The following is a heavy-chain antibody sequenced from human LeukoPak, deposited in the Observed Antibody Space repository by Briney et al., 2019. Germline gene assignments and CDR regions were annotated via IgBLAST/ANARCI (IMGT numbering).Heavy chain of an antibody. Sequence: RPSETLSLTCTVSGGSISSGGYYWSWIRQLPGKGLQWIGYIHYSGNTYYNPSLKSRLTISVDTSKNQFSLNLSSVTAADTAFYYCARDHTSPRGGFDPWGQGTLVTVSS. D-gene: IGHD3-16*01. CDR1: GGSISSGGYY. CDR2: IHYSGNT. V-gene: IGHV4-31*03. J-gene: IGHJ5*02. CDR3: ARDHTSPRGGFDP.